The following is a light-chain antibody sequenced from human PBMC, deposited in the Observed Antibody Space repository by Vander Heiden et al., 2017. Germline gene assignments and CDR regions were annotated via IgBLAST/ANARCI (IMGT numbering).Light chain of an antibody. J-gene: IGKJ1*01. CDR2: GAS. CDR1: QSVSSSY. Sequence: IVLTQSPGTLSLSPGERATLSCRASQSVSSSYLAWYQQKPGQAPRLLIYGASSRATGIPDRFSGSGCGTDFTLTISRREPEDFAVYYCQQYCRSPRRTFGQGTKVEIK. CDR3: QQYCRSPRRT. V-gene: IGKV3-20*01.